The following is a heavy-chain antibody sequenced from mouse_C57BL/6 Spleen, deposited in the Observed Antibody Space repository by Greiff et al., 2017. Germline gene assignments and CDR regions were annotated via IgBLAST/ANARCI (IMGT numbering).Heavy chain of an antibody. D-gene: IGHD2-2*01. CDR3: ARVDLYYVYDVYYFDD. CDR2: IDPSDSET. Sequence: QVQLQQPGAELVRPGSSVKLSCKASGYTFTSYWMHWVKQRPIQGLEWIGNIDPSDSETNYNQKFKDKATLTVDKSSSPAYMQLSSLTSEDSAVYYGARVDLYYVYDVYYFDDWGQGTTLTVSS. J-gene: IGHJ2*01. V-gene: IGHV1-52*01. CDR1: GYTFTSYW.